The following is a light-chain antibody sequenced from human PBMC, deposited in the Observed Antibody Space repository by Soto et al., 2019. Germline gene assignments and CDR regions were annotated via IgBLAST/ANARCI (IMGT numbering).Light chain of an antibody. CDR1: QSVNNY. CDR3: QKYASTRWT. V-gene: IGKV3-11*01. Sequence: EIVLAQSPGTLSLSPGERATLSCRASQSVNNYLAWYQQRPGQAPRILIYDESYRATGIPDRLSGSGSGTDFTLTISSLEPEDFAVYYCQKYASTRWTCGQGTKVDIK. CDR2: DES. J-gene: IGKJ1*01.